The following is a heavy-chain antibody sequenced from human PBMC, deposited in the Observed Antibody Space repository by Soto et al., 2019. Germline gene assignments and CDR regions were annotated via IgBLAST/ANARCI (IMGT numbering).Heavy chain of an antibody. CDR3: AREHLGGGHRNWFDT. Sequence: GGSLRLSCAASGFTFSTYWMSWVRQAQGKGLEWVANIKEDGSEKSYVDSVEGRFTISRDNAKNSLYLQMNSLRAEDTAVYYCAREHLGGGHRNWFDTWGQGNLVTVSS. D-gene: IGHD2-15*01. J-gene: IGHJ5*02. CDR1: GFTFSTYW. V-gene: IGHV3-7*01. CDR2: IKEDGSEK.